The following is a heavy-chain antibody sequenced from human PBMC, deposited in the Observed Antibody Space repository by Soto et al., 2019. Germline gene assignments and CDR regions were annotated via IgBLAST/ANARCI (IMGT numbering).Heavy chain of an antibody. V-gene: IGHV3-7*01. CDR1: GFTFSSYW. D-gene: IGHD3-10*01. CDR2: IKQDGSEK. Sequence: EVQLVESGGGLVQPGGSLRLSCAASGFTFSSYWMSWVRQAPGKGLEWVANIKQDGSEKYYVDSVKGRFTISRDNAKNALDLQMNSLRAEDTAVYYCAREPYGGGFDYWGLGTLVTVSS. J-gene: IGHJ4*02. CDR3: AREPYGGGFDY.